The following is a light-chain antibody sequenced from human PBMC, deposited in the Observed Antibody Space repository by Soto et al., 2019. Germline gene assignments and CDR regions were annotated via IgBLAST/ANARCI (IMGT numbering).Light chain of an antibody. CDR3: QQYRNWPRT. J-gene: IGKJ1*01. CDR2: GAS. CDR1: QSVDIN. Sequence: EIVMTQSPATLSXXXXXXXXXXXRASQSVDINLAWYQQKPGQAPRLLIYGASTRATDMPGRFSGRGSGTEFTLTISSLQSEDFAVYYCQQYRNWPRTFGQGTKV. V-gene: IGKV3-15*01.